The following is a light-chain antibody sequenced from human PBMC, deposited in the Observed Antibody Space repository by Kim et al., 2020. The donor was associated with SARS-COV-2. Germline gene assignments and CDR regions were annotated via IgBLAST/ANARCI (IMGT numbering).Light chain of an antibody. Sequence: SYELTQPPSVSVFPGQTASITCSGDKLGDKYACWYQQKAGQAPVLVIYRDTKRPSGIPERFSASNSGNTATLTISGTQSKDEADYYCQAWDSSIVVFGGG. CDR3: QAWDSSIVV. J-gene: IGLJ2*01. V-gene: IGLV3-1*01. CDR2: RDT. CDR1: KLGDKY.